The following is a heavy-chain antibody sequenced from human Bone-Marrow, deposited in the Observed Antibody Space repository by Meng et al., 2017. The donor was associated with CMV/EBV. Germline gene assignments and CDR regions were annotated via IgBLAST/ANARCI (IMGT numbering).Heavy chain of an antibody. D-gene: IGHD3-10*01. CDR1: GYTFSTYG. CDR2: ISAYNGNT. J-gene: IGHJ5*02. V-gene: IGHV1-18*01. Sequence: ASVKVSCKASGYTFSTYGISWVRQAPGQGLEWMGWISAYNGNTKYAQKLQGRVTMTTDTSTSTAYMELRSLRSDDTAVYYCARTRERAGRILLWFGANWFDPWGQGTLVTVSS. CDR3: ARTRERAGRILLWFGANWFDP.